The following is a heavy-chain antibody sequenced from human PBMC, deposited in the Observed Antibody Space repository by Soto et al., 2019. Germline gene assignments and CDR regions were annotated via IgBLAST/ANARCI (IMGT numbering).Heavy chain of an antibody. CDR2: IKQDGSEK. CDR3: ARVRDFWSGYLNDY. J-gene: IGHJ4*02. Sequence: EVQLVESGGGLVQPGGSLRLSCAASGFTFSSYWMSWVRQAPGKGLEWVANIKQDGSEKYYVDSVKGRFTISRDNAKNSLYLQMNSLRAEDTAVYYCARVRDFWSGYLNDYWGQGTLVTVSS. V-gene: IGHV3-7*05. CDR1: GFTFSSYW. D-gene: IGHD3-3*01.